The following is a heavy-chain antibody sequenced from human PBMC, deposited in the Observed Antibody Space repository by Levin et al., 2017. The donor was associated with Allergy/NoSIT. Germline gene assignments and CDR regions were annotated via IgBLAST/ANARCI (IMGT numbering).Heavy chain of an antibody. D-gene: IGHD2-8*02. CDR1: GFTFSSYG. CDR2: ISYDGSNK. J-gene: IGHJ4*02. V-gene: IGHV3-30*18. Sequence: GESLKISCAASGFTFSSYGMHWVRQAPGKGLEWVAVISYDGSNKYYADSVKGRFTISRDNSKNTLYLQMNSLRAEDTAVYYCAKAKGYCTGGVCLEGDYWGQGTLVTVSS. CDR3: AKAKGYCTGGVCLEGDY.